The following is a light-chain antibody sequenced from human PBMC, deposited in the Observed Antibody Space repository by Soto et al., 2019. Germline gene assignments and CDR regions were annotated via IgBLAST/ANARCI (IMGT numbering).Light chain of an antibody. CDR1: TGAVTSDHF. CDR3: LLSYSGGRV. CDR2: DTN. V-gene: IGLV7-46*01. J-gene: IGLJ2*01. Sequence: QAVVTQEPSLTVSPGGTVTLTCGSSTGAVTSDHFPYWFQQKPGQAPRTLLYDTNNKQSWTPARFSGSLLGGKAALTLSGAQPEDEAEYYFLLSYSGGRVFGGGTKLTVL.